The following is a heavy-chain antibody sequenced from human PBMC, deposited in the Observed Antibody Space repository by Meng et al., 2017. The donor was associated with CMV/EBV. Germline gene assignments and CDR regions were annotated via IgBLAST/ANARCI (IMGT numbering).Heavy chain of an antibody. D-gene: IGHD1-1*01. V-gene: IGHV4-59*11. Sequence: QGQLQQSGPGLVKPSETLSLTCRVSGVYISTHYWSWIRQTPGKGLEWIASIHHSGRADYSPSLKSRISVSIDTSDSQLSLRLSSVTTADTAMYYCAERGGGYWGQGILVTVSS. J-gene: IGHJ4*02. CDR2: IHHSGRA. CDR3: AERGGGY. CDR1: GVYISTHY.